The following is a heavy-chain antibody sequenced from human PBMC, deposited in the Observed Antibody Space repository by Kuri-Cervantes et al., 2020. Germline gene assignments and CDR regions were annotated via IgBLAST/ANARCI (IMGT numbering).Heavy chain of an antibody. CDR3: ARGSYYYMDV. CDR1: GGSFSGYY. J-gene: IGHJ6*03. V-gene: IGHV4-34*01. CDR2: INHSGST. Sequence: ESLKISCAVYGGSFSGYYWSWIRQPPGKGLEWIGEINHSGSTNYNPSLKSRVTISVDTSRNQFSLKLNSVTAADTAVFYCARGSYYYMDVWGKGTTVTVSS.